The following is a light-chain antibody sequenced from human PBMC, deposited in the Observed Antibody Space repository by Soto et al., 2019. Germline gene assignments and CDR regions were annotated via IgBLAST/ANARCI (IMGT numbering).Light chain of an antibody. V-gene: IGKV1-6*01. J-gene: IGKJ5*01. CDR2: GAS. CDR1: QGIGNA. Sequence: IQMTQSPSTLSGSVGDRVTISCRASQGIGNALGWYQQKPGKPPKVLIYGASNLQSGSGTDFTLIINRLEPEDVAIYYCQQYGGSPRITFGQGTRLEIK. CDR3: QQYGGSPRIT.